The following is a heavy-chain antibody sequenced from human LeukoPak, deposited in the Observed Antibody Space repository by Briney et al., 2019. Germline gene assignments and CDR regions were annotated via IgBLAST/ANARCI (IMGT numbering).Heavy chain of an antibody. CDR3: ARLIALLRGAYYYYYMDV. D-gene: IGHD3-10*01. CDR2: INPDSGAT. J-gene: IGHJ6*03. V-gene: IGHV1-2*02. CDR1: GYSFTGYY. Sequence: ASVKVSCKASGYSFTGYYIHWVRQAPGQGLEWMGWINPDSGATNYVQKFQGRVTMTGDTSISTAYMELSGLRSDDAAVYYCARLIALLRGAYYYYYMDVWGEGTTVTISS.